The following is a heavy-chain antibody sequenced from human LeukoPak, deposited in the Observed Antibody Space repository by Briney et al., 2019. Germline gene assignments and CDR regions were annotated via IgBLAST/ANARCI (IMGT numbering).Heavy chain of an antibody. D-gene: IGHD2-15*01. CDR2: ISSSGSTI. J-gene: IGHJ4*02. CDR1: GFTFSDYY. Sequence: GGSLRLSCAASGFTFSDYYMSWIRQAPGKGLEWVSYISSSGSTIYYADSVKGRLTISRDNAKNSLYLQMNSLRAEDTAVYYCGRGSLGYCSGGSCSPYWGQGTLVTVSS. V-gene: IGHV3-11*04. CDR3: GRGSLGYCSGGSCSPY.